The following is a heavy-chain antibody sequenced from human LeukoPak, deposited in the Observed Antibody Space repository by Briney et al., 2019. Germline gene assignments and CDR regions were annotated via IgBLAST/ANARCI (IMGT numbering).Heavy chain of an antibody. Sequence: SVKVSCKASGGTFSSYAISWMRQAPGQGLEWMGGIIPIFGTANYAQKFQGRVTITADESTSTAYMELSSLRSEDTAVYYCARESANYGGKWIHDAFDIWGQGTMVTVSS. CDR1: GGTFSSYA. J-gene: IGHJ3*02. CDR2: IIPIFGTA. CDR3: ARESANYGGKWIHDAFDI. V-gene: IGHV1-69*13. D-gene: IGHD4-23*01.